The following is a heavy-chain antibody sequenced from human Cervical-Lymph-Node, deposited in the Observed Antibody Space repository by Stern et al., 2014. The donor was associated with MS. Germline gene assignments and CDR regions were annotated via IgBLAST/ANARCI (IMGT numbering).Heavy chain of an antibody. Sequence: VQLVESGAEVKKPGSSVKVSCKASGGTFSSYTISWERQAPGQGLEWMAGIIPLFGTANYAQKFLGRVTITADESTSTAYMELSSLRSEDTAVYYCAREFNYDSSGYYFYYWGRGTLVTVSS. D-gene: IGHD3-22*01. CDR2: IIPLFGTA. CDR1: GGTFSSYT. CDR3: AREFNYDSSGYYFYY. J-gene: IGHJ4*02. V-gene: IGHV1-69*01.